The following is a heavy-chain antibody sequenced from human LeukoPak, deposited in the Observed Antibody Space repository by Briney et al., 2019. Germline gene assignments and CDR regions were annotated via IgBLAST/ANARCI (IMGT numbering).Heavy chain of an antibody. J-gene: IGHJ1*01. Sequence: SETLSLTCTVSGDSISNYYWSWIRQPPGKGLEWIGYIYYSGSTNYNPSLKSRVTISVDTSKKQFSLRLSSVTAADTAVYYCARGGAARLHFQNWGQGTLVTVSS. CDR1: GDSISNYY. CDR2: IYYSGST. D-gene: IGHD6-6*01. CDR3: ARGGAARLHFQN. V-gene: IGHV4-59*01.